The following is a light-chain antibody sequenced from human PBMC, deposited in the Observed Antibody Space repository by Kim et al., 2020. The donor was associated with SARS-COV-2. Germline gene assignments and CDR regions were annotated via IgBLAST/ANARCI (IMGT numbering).Light chain of an antibody. V-gene: IGKV1-27*01. CDR3: QNYDSAPFT. CDR1: QDISKS. Sequence: ASIGDRVTITCRASQDISKSLAWCQQKPGKVPELLIYAASTLQSGVPSRFSGSGSGPDFTLTISSLQPEDVATYYCQNYDSAPFTFGPGTKVDIK. CDR2: AAS. J-gene: IGKJ3*01.